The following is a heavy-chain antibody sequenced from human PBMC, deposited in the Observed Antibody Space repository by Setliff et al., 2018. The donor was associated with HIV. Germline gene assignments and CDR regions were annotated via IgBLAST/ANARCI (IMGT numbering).Heavy chain of an antibody. J-gene: IGHJ3*02. CDR1: GYTFTSYY. Sequence: ASVKVSCKASGYTFTSYYMHWVRQAPGQGLEWMGGIIPIFGTANYAQKFQGRVTITADESTSTAHMELSSLRSEDTAVYYCASVEMATISAFDIWGQGTMVTVSS. D-gene: IGHD5-12*01. CDR2: IIPIFGTA. CDR3: ASVEMATISAFDI. V-gene: IGHV1-69*13.